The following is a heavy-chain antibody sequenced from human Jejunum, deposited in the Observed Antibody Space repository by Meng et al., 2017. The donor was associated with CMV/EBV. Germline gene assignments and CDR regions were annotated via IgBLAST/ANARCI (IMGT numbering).Heavy chain of an antibody. D-gene: IGHD3-3*01. CDR3: GDFEAG. V-gene: IGHV3-74*03. CDR2: ISNIGSFK. CDR1: GFTFSSYW. J-gene: IGHJ4*02. Sequence: LKISCAASGFTFSSYWIHWDRQAAGKGVVWVPSISNIGSFKACADYVKGRFTVSRDNAKNTAYLQMNSLTVEDAAVYYCGDFEAGWGQGTLVTVSS.